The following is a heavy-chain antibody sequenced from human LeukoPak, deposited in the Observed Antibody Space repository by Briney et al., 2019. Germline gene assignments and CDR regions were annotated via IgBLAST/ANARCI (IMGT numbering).Heavy chain of an antibody. D-gene: IGHD2-15*01. CDR3: ARVGSGDAFDI. J-gene: IGHJ3*02. V-gene: IGHV3-21*01. Sequence: GGSLRLSCAASGFTVSSNYMNWVRQAPGKGLEWVSSISSSSSYIYYADSVKGRFTISRDNAKNSLYLQMNSLRAEDTAVYYCARVGSGDAFDIWGQGTMVTVSS. CDR2: ISSSSSYI. CDR1: GFTVSSNY.